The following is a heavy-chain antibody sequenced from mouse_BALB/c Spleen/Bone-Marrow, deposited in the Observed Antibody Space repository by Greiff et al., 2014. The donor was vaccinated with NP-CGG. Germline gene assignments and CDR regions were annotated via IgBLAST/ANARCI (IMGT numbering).Heavy chain of an antibody. V-gene: IGHV2-6-5*01. CDR3: AKHRSVYPYAMDY. CDR2: IWGGGKE. Sequence: VQLVESGPGLVAPSQSLSITCTVSGFSLSDYGVSWIRQSSGKGLEWLGVIWGGGKEYYNSVLKSRLSINKDNSKSQVFLKMYSLQTDDTAIYYCAKHRSVYPYAMDYWGQGTSVTVSS. D-gene: IGHD2-10*02. CDR1: GFSLSDYG. J-gene: IGHJ4*01.